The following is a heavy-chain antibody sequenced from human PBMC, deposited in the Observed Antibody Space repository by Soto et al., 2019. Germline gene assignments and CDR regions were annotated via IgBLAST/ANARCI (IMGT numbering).Heavy chain of an antibody. CDR2: ISSGASYM. CDR1: GFTFSRCD. CDR3: ARECVDTVTSITIPFDY. D-gene: IGHD5-12*01. V-gene: IGHV3-21*01. Sequence: PGGSLRLSCATSGFTFSRCDMNWVRQAPGEGLEWVSFISSGASYMYYADSVKGRFTISRDNSKKSLYLQMNSLRADDTAVYYCARECVDTVTSITIPFDYWGQGALVTVSS. J-gene: IGHJ4*02.